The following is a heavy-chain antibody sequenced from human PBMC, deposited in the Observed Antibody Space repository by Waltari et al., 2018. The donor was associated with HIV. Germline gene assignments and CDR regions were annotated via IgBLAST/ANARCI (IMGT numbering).Heavy chain of an antibody. CDR3: ARIPYCSSTSCYYYYYYYGMDV. D-gene: IGHD2-2*01. V-gene: IGHV4-34*01. CDR2: INQSINT. Sequence: QVQLQQWGAGLLKPSETLSLTGAVYGGSFSGYYWSWIRQPPGKGLEWIGEINQSINTNTHPSLKRRVTISVDTSKNQFSLKLSSVTAADTAVYYCARIPYCSSTSCYYYYYYYGMDVWGQGTTVTVSS. J-gene: IGHJ6*02. CDR1: GGSFSGYY.